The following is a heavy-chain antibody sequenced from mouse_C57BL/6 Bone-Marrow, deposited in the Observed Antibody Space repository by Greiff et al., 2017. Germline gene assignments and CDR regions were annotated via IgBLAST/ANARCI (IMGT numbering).Heavy chain of an antibody. J-gene: IGHJ4*01. V-gene: IGHV10-1*01. CDR1: GFSFNTYA. Sequence: EVQLVESGGGLVQPKGSLKLSCAASGFSFNTYAMNWVRQAPGKGLEWVARIRSKSNNYATYYADSVKDRFTISRDDSESMLYLQMNNLKTDDTAMYYCVRHRFTTVVATDYAMDYWGQGTSVTVSS. D-gene: IGHD1-1*01. CDR3: VRHRFTTVVATDYAMDY. CDR2: IRSKSNNYAT.